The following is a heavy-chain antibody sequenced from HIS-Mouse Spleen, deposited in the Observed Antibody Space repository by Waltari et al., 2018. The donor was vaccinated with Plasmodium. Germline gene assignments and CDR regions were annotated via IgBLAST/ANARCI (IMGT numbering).Heavy chain of an antibody. Sequence: QVQLQESGPGLVKPSETLSLTCTVSGGSISISYWRWIRQPPGKGLEWIGYIYYSGSTNYNPSLKSRVTISVDTSKNQFSLKLSSVTAADTAVYYCARLRYSYGYFDYWGQGTLVTVSS. CDR3: ARLRYSYGYFDY. V-gene: IGHV4-59*08. CDR2: IYYSGST. CDR1: GGSISISY. D-gene: IGHD5-18*01. J-gene: IGHJ4*02.